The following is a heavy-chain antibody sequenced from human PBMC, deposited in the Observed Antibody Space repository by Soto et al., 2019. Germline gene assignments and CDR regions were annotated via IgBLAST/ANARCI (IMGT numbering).Heavy chain of an antibody. CDR1: GGTFSSCD. CDR2: IIPILGTT. Sequence: SVKVSCKASGGTFSSCDISWVRQAPGQGLEWMGGIIPILGTTNYAQKFQGRVTITADESTGTAYMELGTLKSEDTAVYYCARARAEREPYYDFWGGSLDSWGQGTLVTVSS. D-gene: IGHD3-3*01. J-gene: IGHJ4*02. CDR3: ARARAEREPYYDFWGGSLDS. V-gene: IGHV1-69*13.